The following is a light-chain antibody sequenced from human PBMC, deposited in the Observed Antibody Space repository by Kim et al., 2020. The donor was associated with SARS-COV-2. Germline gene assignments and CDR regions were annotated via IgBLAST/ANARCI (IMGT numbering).Light chain of an antibody. V-gene: IGLV2-14*04. CDR1: SSDVGGYNY. J-gene: IGLJ3*02. CDR2: DVS. CDR3: SSYTSSSTWV. Sequence: GHAITISCTGTSSDVGGYNYVSWYQQHPGKAPKIRIYDVSKGPSGVSNRFSGSKPGNTASLTISGLQAEDEAYYYCSSYTSSSTWVFGGGTQLTVL.